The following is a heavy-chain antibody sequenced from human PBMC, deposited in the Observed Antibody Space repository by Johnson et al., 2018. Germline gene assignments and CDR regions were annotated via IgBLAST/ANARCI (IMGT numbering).Heavy chain of an antibody. CDR3: ARVSLTGTTGGAFDI. CDR1: GFSFSSYT. V-gene: IGHV3-21*01. D-gene: IGHD1-7*01. Sequence: VQLVESGGVLVTPGGSLRLSCAASGFSFSSYTMNWVRQAPGKGLEWVSSISSSSSYKYHADSVKGRFTISRENAKSSLFLQVNSLRAEETAVYFCARVSLTGTTGGAFDIWGQGTMFAVSS. CDR2: ISSSSSYK. J-gene: IGHJ3*02.